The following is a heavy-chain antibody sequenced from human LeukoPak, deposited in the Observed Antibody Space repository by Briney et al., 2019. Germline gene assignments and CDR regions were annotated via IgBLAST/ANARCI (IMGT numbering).Heavy chain of an antibody. CDR2: ISYDGSNK. Sequence: PGGSLRLSCAASGFTFSSYGMHWVRQAPGKGLEWVAVISYDGSNKYHADSVKGRFTISRDNSKNTLYLQMNSLRAEDTAVYYCAKGGYSGYDPSDYWGQGTLVTVSS. D-gene: IGHD5-12*01. V-gene: IGHV3-30*18. J-gene: IGHJ4*02. CDR3: AKGGYSGYDPSDY. CDR1: GFTFSSYG.